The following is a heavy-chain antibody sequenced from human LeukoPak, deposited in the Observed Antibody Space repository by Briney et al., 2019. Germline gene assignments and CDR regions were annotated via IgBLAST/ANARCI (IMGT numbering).Heavy chain of an antibody. Sequence: SVKVSCKASGGTFSSYAISWVRQAPGQGVEWMGGIVPIFGTANYAQKFQDRVTITADESTSTAYMELSSLRSEDTAVYYCARVSSNYYYYYMDVWGKGTTVTVSS. V-gene: IGHV1-69*13. D-gene: IGHD4-11*01. CDR2: IVPIFGTA. CDR3: ARVSSNYYYYYMDV. CDR1: GGTFSSYA. J-gene: IGHJ6*03.